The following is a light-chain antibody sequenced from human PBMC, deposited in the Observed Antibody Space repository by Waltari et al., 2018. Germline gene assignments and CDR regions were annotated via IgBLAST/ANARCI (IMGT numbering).Light chain of an antibody. V-gene: IGKV3-20*01. CDR1: QNVSTF. J-gene: IGKJ1*01. Sequence: IVLTQSPGTLYLSPGERATLSCRASQNVSTFFAWYQQKPGQAPRLLIFGASSRATGIPDRFSGGGSGTDFSLTISRLEPEDFAVYYCQHHLRLPATFGQGTKVDIK. CDR2: GAS. CDR3: QHHLRLPAT.